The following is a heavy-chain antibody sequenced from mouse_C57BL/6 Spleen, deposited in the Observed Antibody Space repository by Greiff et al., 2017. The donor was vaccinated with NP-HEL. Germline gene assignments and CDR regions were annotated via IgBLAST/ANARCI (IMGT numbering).Heavy chain of an antibody. V-gene: IGHV1-81*01. CDR1: GYTFTSYG. J-gene: IGHJ4*01. D-gene: IGHD2-4*01. CDR2: IYPRSGNT. Sequence: QVQLQQSGAELARPGASVKLSCKASGYTFTSYGISWVKQRTGQGLEWIGEIYPRSGNTYYNEKFKGKATLTADKSSSTAYMELRSLTSDDSAVYFCARGYDYDHYYAMDYWGQGTSVTVSS. CDR3: ARGYDYDHYYAMDY.